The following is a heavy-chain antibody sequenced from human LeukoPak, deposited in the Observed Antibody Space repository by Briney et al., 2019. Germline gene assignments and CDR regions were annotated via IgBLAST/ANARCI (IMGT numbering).Heavy chain of an antibody. CDR3: AKDRTHGGSCVDY. V-gene: IGHV3-21*04. CDR1: GFTFSSYS. J-gene: IGHJ4*02. CDR2: ISSSSSYI. D-gene: IGHD2-15*01. Sequence: PGGSLRLSCAASGFTFSSYSMNWVRQAPGKGLEWVSSISSSSSYIYYADSVKGRFTISRDNSKNTLYLQMNSLGAEDTAVYYCAKDRTHGGSCVDYWGQGTLVTVSS.